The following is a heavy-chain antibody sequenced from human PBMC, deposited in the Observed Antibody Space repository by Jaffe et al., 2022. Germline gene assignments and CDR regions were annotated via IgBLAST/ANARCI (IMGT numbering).Heavy chain of an antibody. CDR2: IYHSGST. CDR1: GYSISSGYY. D-gene: IGHD3-10*01. Sequence: QVQLQESGPGLVKPSETLSLTCAVSGYSISSGYYWGWIRQPPGKGLEWIGSIYHSGSTYYNPSLKSRVTISVDTSKNQFSLKLSSVTAADTAVYYCASHYYGSGSYFLGSDNWFDPWGQGTLVTVSS. CDR3: ASHYYGSGSYFLGSDNWFDP. V-gene: IGHV4-38-2*01. J-gene: IGHJ5*02.